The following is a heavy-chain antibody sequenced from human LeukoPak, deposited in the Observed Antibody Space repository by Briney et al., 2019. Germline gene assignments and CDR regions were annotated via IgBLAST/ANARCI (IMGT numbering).Heavy chain of an antibody. CDR1: GGSISSGGYS. D-gene: IGHD3-22*01. J-gene: IGHJ3*02. CDR3: ARAIYDSSGFYQDYAFDI. V-gene: IGHV4-30-2*01. CDR2: IYHSGST. Sequence: MTSETLSLTCAVSGGSISSGGYSWSWIRQPPGKGLEWIGYIYHSGSTYYNPSLKSRVTISVDRSKNQFSLKLNSVTAADTAVYYCARAIYDSSGFYQDYAFDIWGQGTMVTVSS.